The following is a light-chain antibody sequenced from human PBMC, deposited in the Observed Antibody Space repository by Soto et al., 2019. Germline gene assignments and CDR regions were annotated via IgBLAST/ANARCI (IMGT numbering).Light chain of an antibody. J-gene: IGKJ1*01. V-gene: IGKV1-5*01. CDR1: QSVSGW. Sequence: DIQMTQSPSTLSASVGDTVTVTCRASQSVSGWLAWYQQKPGEAPKLLIYGASALPRGVPSRFSGSGSGTRFTLTIASPQPDDVATYYCQQYETFSGTFGPGTKVDIK. CDR3: QQYETFSGT. CDR2: GAS.